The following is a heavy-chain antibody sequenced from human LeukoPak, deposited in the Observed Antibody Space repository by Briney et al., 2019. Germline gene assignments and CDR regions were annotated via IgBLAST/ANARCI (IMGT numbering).Heavy chain of an antibody. CDR3: ARSHDSGGTRGLSWFDP. V-gene: IGHV4-4*07. J-gene: IGHJ5*02. D-gene: IGHD3-16*01. CDR2: IYTSGST. CDR1: GGSISSYY. Sequence: SETLSLTCTVSGGSISSYYWSWIRQPAGKGLEWIGRIYTSGSTNYNPSLKSRVTMSVDTSKNQFSLKLSSVTAADTAVYYCARSHDSGGTRGLSWFDPWGQETLVTVSS.